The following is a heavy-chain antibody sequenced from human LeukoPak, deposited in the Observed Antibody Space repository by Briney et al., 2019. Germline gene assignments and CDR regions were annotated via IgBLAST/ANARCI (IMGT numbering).Heavy chain of an antibody. Sequence: QPGGSLRLSCAASGFTFSSYEMIWGRQAPGKGLEWISYISGSGSAIYYADSVRGRFTISRDNAQNSLYLQRNSLRAEDTAVYYCAREDRNDGYNFEHWGQGTLVTVSS. J-gene: IGHJ4*02. CDR2: ISGSGSAI. CDR1: GFTFSSYE. CDR3: AREDRNDGYNFEH. D-gene: IGHD5-24*01. V-gene: IGHV3-48*03.